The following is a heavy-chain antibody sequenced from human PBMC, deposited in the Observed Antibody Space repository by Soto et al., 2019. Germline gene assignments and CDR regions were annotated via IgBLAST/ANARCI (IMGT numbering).Heavy chain of an antibody. J-gene: IGHJ6*02. Sequence: ASVKVSCKASGYTFTSYGTSWVRQAPGQGLEWMGWISAYKVNTHYAQKLQGRVTMTTDTSTSTAYMELRSLRSDDTAVYYCARDKVAVAKKYYSCCGMDGWGQGTRVTCSS. D-gene: IGHD6-19*01. CDR2: ISAYKVNT. V-gene: IGHV1-18*04. CDR1: GYTFTSYG. CDR3: ARDKVAVAKKYYSCCGMDG.